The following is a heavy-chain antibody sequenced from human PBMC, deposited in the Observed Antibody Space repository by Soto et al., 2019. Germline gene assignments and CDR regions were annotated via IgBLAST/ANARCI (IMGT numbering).Heavy chain of an antibody. CDR2: IYYSGST. V-gene: IGHV4-61*08. CDR3: ARAPRGNYGYPSYFDY. Sequence: APETLSLNCTVSGGSISSGGYYWSWIRQHPGKGLEWIGYIYYSGSTNYNPSLKSRVTISVDTSKNQFSLKLSSVTAADTAVYYCARAPRGNYGYPSYFDYWGQGTLVTVSS. D-gene: IGHD3-10*01. CDR1: GGSISSGGYY. J-gene: IGHJ4*02.